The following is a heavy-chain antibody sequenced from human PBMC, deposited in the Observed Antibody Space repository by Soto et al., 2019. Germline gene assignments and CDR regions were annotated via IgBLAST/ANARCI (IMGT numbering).Heavy chain of an antibody. CDR2: ISAYNGNT. CDR3: ARDPPPPDY. Sequence: QVQLVQSGAEVTKPGASVKVSCKASGYTFASYAISWMRQAPGQGLEWMGWISAYNGNTNYAQKLQGRVTMTTDTSTGTGYMGPRSLRSDDPAVYFCARDPPPPDYWGQGTLVTVSS. J-gene: IGHJ4*02. V-gene: IGHV1-18*01. CDR1: GYTFASYA.